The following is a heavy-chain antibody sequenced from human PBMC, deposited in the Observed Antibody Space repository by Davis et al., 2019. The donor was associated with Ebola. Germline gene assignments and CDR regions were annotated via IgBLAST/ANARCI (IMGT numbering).Heavy chain of an antibody. CDR1: GFTFSSYA. Sequence: ISCAASGFTFSSYAMHWVRQAPGKGLEWVAVISYDGSNKYYADSVKGRFTISRDNSKNTLYLQMNTLRVEDTAIYYCVPGTWIRGQGTLVTVSS. CDR3: VPGTWI. CDR2: ISYDGSNK. D-gene: IGHD5-18*01. J-gene: IGHJ4*02. V-gene: IGHV3-30-3*01.